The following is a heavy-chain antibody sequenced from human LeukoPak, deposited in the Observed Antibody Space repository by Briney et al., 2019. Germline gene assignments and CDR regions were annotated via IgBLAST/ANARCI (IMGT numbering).Heavy chain of an antibody. D-gene: IGHD3-22*01. CDR1: GFPFDIYE. Sequence: GGSLRLSRADSGFPFDIYEMNGARQAPGRGGEWFSYIFPNDETMPSAPPVKGRFTISRDNAKNSLYLQMNSLRAEDTAVYYCARHSSYFDYWGQGTLVTVSS. V-gene: IGHV3-48*03. CDR3: ARHSSYFDY. J-gene: IGHJ4*02. CDR2: IFPNDETM.